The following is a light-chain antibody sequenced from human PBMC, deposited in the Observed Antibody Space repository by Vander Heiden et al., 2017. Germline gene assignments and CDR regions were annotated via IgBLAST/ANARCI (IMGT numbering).Light chain of an antibody. J-gene: IGKJ2*01. V-gene: IGKV3-15*01. CDR1: QSVSSN. CDR3: QQDNNWPPYT. CDR2: GAS. Sequence: EIVMTRSPATLSVSPGERATLSCRASQSVSSNLAWYQQKPGQAPRLLIYGASTRATGIPARFSGSGYGTEFTVTISSRQSEDFAVYYCQQDNNWPPYTFGQWTKLXLK.